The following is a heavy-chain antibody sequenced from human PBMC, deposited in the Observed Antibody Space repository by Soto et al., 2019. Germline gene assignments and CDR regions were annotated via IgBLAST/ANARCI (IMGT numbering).Heavy chain of an antibody. V-gene: IGHV4-4*02. CDR1: GGSISSSNW. J-gene: IGHJ4*02. CDR3: ARASGGGADY. Sequence: QVQLQGSGPGLVKPSGTLSLTCAVSGGSISSSNWWSWVRQPPGKGLEWIGEIYHTGSTTYNPSLTSRVTISVDTSKTQFTLELSSVTAADTAVYYCARASGGGADYWGQGTLVTVSS. CDR2: IYHTGST. D-gene: IGHD2-21*01.